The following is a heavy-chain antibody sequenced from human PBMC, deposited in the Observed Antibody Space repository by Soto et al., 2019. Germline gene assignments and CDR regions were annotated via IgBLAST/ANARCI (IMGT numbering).Heavy chain of an antibody. Sequence: LRLSCAASGFTFSSYAMHWVRQAPGKGLEWVAVISYDGGNKYYADSVKGRFTISRDNSKNTLYLQMNSLRAEDTAVYYCASPSRSYYDILTSPFHNYYCYGMDVWGQGTTVTVSS. D-gene: IGHD3-9*01. CDR2: ISYDGGNK. CDR3: ASPSRSYYDILTSPFHNYYCYGMDV. J-gene: IGHJ6*02. CDR1: GFTFSSYA. V-gene: IGHV3-30-3*01.